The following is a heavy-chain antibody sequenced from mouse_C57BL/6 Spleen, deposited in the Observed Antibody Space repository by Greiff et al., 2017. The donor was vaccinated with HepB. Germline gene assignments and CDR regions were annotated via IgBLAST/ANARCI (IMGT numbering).Heavy chain of an antibody. D-gene: IGHD1-1*01. V-gene: IGHV1-69*01. Sequence: VQLQQPGAELVMPGASVKLSCKASGYTFTSYWMHWVKQRPGQGLEWIGEIDPSDSYTNYNQKFKGKSTLTVDKSSSTAYMQLSSLTSEDSAVYYCARSVLRGGFDYRGQGTTLTVSS. J-gene: IGHJ2*01. CDR2: IDPSDSYT. CDR1: GYTFTSYW. CDR3: ARSVLRGGFDY.